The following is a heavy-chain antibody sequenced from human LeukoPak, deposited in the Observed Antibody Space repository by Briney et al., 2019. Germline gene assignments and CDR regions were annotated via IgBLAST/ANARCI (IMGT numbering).Heavy chain of an antibody. V-gene: IGHV1-69*04. Sequence: SVKVSCKASGGTFSSYTISWVRQAPGQGLEWMGRIIPILGIANYAQKFQGRVTITADKSTSTAYMELSSLRSEDTAVYYCARDLVVAAAGTGAFDIWGQGTMVTVSS. CDR2: IIPILGIA. CDR3: ARDLVVAAAGTGAFDI. CDR1: GGTFSSYT. J-gene: IGHJ3*02. D-gene: IGHD6-13*01.